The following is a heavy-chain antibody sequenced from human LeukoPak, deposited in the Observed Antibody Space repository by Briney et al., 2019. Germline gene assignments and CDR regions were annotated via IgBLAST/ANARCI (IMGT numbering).Heavy chain of an antibody. CDR3: AKSGYSAYDQLFDY. D-gene: IGHD5-12*01. CDR1: GFTFSSYA. CDR2: ISDSGDYT. V-gene: IGHV3-23*01. Sequence: PGGSLRLSCAASGFTFSSYAMSWVRPAPGKGLEWVSAISDSGDYTYSADSVKGRFTISRDNSKNTLYLQMSSLRAEDTAVYYCAKSGYSAYDQLFDYWGQGTLVTVSS. J-gene: IGHJ4*02.